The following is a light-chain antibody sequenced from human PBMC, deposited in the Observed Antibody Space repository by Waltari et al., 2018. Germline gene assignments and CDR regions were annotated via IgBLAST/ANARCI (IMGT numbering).Light chain of an antibody. CDR3: QTGGHGTWV. CDR1: SGHSSTI. CDR2: VNSDGSH. Sequence: QLVLTQSPSASASLGASVRLTCTLDSGHSSTIIAVHHQQPEKGPRYLMKVNSDGSHSKGDDIPDRFSGSGSGAERYLTIASVQSEDEADYYCQTGGHGTWVFGGGTKLTVL. J-gene: IGLJ3*02. V-gene: IGLV4-69*01.